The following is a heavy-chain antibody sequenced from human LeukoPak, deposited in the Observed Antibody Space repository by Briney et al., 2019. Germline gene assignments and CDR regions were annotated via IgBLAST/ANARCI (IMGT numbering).Heavy chain of an antibody. Sequence: SETLSLTCAVSGYSISSGYYWGWIRPPPGKGLEWIGSIYHSGSTYYNPSLKSRVTISVDTSKNQFSLKLSSVTAADTAVYYCARLYYDFWSGYYGTSYFDYWGQGTLVTVSS. CDR3: ARLYYDFWSGYYGTSYFDY. D-gene: IGHD3-3*01. CDR2: IYHSGST. V-gene: IGHV4-38-2*01. J-gene: IGHJ4*02. CDR1: GYSISSGYY.